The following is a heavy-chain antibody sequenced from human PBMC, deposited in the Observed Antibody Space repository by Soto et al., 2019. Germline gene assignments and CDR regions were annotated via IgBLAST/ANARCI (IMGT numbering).Heavy chain of an antibody. D-gene: IGHD2-15*01. J-gene: IGHJ4*02. CDR2: IYYSGST. V-gene: IGHV4-59*01. CDR3: ARGMFCSGGSCGGYYFDY. CDR1: GGSISSYY. Sequence: SETLSLTCTVSGGSISSYYWSWIRQSPGKGLEWIGYIYYSGSTNYNPSLKRRVTISVDTSKNQFFLKLRSVTAADTAVYYCARGMFCSGGSCGGYYFDYWGRGTRVTVYS.